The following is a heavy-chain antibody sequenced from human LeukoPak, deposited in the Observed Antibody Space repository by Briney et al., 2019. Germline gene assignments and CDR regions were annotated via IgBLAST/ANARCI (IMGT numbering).Heavy chain of an antibody. V-gene: IGHV4-61*02. D-gene: IGHD3-9*01. CDR2: IYTSGST. Sequence: PSQTLSLTCTVSGGSISSGSYYWSWIRQPAGKGLEWIGRIYTSGSTNYNPSLKNRVTISVDTSKNEFSLNVTSSTAADTAVYFCARGTYTIPLDFWGQGTLVTVSS. J-gene: IGHJ4*02. CDR3: ARGTYTIPLDF. CDR1: GGSISSGSYY.